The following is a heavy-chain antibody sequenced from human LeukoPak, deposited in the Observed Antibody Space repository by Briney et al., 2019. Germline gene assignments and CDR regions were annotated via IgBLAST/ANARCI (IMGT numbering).Heavy chain of an antibody. CDR1: GFTFSSYA. Sequence: PGASLRLSCAASGFTFSSYAMSWVRQAPGNGLEWVSVVTGNGDTTYYADSLKGRFTISRDNSRNTLYLQMNSLRAEDTAVYHCARNAADCTTSACYDSWGQGTLVTVSS. D-gene: IGHD2-8*01. J-gene: IGHJ4*02. CDR2: VTGNGDTT. CDR3: ARNAADCTTSACYDS. V-gene: IGHV3-23*01.